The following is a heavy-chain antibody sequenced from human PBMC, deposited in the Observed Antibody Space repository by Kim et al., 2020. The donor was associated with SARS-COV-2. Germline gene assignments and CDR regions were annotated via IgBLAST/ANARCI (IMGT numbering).Heavy chain of an antibody. J-gene: IGHJ6*03. Sequence: GGSLRLSCAASGFTFSSYSMNWVRQAPGKGLEWVSSISSSSSYIYYADSVKGRFTISRDNAKNSLYLQMNSLRAEDTAVYYCARDGPLREDSWPPLWGVGYYYYYMDVWGKGTTVTVSS. CDR1: GFTFSSYS. CDR3: ARDGPLREDSWPPLWGVGYYYYYMDV. CDR2: ISSSSSYI. V-gene: IGHV3-21*01. D-gene: IGHD6-13*01.